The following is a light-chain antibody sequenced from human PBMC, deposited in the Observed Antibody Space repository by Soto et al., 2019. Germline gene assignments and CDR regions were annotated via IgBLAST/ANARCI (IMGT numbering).Light chain of an antibody. CDR2: DVT. CDR1: SSDVGLYNF. J-gene: IGLJ2*01. V-gene: IGLV2-8*01. Sequence: QAVMTKPPSASGSPGQSVTISCTGTSSDVGLYNFVSWYQQHPGKAPKLTIYDVTKRPSGVPDRFSGSKSGNTASLTVSGLQAEDEADYYCISYAGTTTVIFGGCPQQAVL. CDR3: ISYAGTTTVI.